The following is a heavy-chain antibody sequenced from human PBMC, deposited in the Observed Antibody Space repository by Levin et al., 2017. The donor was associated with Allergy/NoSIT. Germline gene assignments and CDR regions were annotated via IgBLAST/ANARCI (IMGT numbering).Heavy chain of an antibody. CDR1: GVTFSNYV. J-gene: IGHJ5*02. V-gene: IGHV3-23*01. Sequence: GGSLRLSCAVSGVTFSNYVMSWVRQAPGKGLEWVSSISDNGGSAYYADSVKGRFTISRDNSKSTLYLQMNTLRGEDTAIYYCAKRSGGSSGYNWFDPWGQGTLVTVSS. D-gene: IGHD2-15*01. CDR2: ISDNGGSA. CDR3: AKRSGGSSGYNWFDP.